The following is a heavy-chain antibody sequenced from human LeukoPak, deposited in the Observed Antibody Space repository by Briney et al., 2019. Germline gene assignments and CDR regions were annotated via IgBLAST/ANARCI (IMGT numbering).Heavy chain of an antibody. D-gene: IGHD3/OR15-3a*01. CDR2: ISSSSSTI. Sequence: GGSLRLSCAASGFTFSSYSMNWVRQAPGKGLEWVSYISSSSSTIYYADSVKGRFTISRDNAKNSLYLQMNSLRAEDTAVYYCARILRRLSGSGLGLWGQGTLVTVSS. CDR3: ARILRRLSGSGLGL. CDR1: GFTFSSYS. J-gene: IGHJ4*02. V-gene: IGHV3-48*01.